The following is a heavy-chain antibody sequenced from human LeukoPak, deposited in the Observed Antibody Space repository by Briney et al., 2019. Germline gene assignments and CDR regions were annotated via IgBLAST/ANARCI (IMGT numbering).Heavy chain of an antibody. Sequence: SVKVSCKASGGTFSSYAISWVRQAPGQGLEWMGGIIPIFCTANYAQKFQGRVTITADESTSTAYMELSSLRSEDTAVYYCASTVVPAATVGDYYYYYGMDVWGKGTTVTVSS. J-gene: IGHJ6*04. D-gene: IGHD2-2*01. CDR2: IIPIFCTA. V-gene: IGHV1-69*13. CDR3: ASTVVPAATVGDYYYYYGMDV. CDR1: GGTFSSYA.